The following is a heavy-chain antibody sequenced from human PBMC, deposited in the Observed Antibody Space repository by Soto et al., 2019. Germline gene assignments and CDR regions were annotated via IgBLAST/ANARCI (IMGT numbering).Heavy chain of an antibody. CDR1: GFTFDDYA. CDR3: AKGSVAATGGWFDP. Sequence: EVQLVESGGGLVQPGRSLRLSCAASGFTFDDYAMHWVRQAPGKGLEWVSGISWNSGSIGYADSVKGRFTISRDNAKNALYLQMNSLRAEDTALYYCAKGSVAATGGWFDPWGQGPLVTVSS. CDR2: ISWNSGSI. V-gene: IGHV3-9*01. J-gene: IGHJ5*02. D-gene: IGHD2-15*01.